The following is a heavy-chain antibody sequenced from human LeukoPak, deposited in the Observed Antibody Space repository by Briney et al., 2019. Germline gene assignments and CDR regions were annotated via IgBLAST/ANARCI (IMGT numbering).Heavy chain of an antibody. CDR3: AREGPIVGATHLVDY. D-gene: IGHD1-26*01. Sequence: GASVKVSCKDSGYTFTGYYMHWVRQAPGQGLQWMGWINPNSGGTHYAQKFQGRVTMTRDTSISTAYMELSRLRSDDTAVYYCAREGPIVGATHLVDYWGQGTLVTVSS. J-gene: IGHJ4*02. CDR1: GYTFTGYY. CDR2: INPNSGGT. V-gene: IGHV1-2*02.